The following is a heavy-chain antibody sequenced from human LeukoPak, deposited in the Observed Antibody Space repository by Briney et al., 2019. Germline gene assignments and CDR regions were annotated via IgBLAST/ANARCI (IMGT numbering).Heavy chain of an antibody. V-gene: IGHV4-39*01. D-gene: IGHD5-12*01. CDR2: IYYSGST. CDR1: GGSISSRSCY. Sequence: SETLSLTCTVSGGSISSRSCYWGWIRQPPGKGLEWIGTIYYSGSTYYNPSLKSRVTISVDTSKNQFSLKLTSVTAADTAVYYCARHGMQSGYDSYYYYYYYMDVWGKGTTVSVSS. CDR3: ARHGMQSGYDSYYYYYYYMDV. J-gene: IGHJ6*03.